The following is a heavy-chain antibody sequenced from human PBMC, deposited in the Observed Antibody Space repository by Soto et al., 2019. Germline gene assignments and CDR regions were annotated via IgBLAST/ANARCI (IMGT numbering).Heavy chain of an antibody. V-gene: IGHV4-30-2*01. Sequence: QLQLQESGSGLVKPSQTLSLTCAVSGGSISSGGYSWSWIRQPPGKGLEWIGYIYHSGITYYNPSLKSRVTISVDGYKNQFYPQLSSVTAADTAVYYCARTPDIWRQGTIVTVSS. J-gene: IGHJ3*02. CDR2: IYHSGIT. CDR1: GGSISSGGYS. CDR3: ARTPDI.